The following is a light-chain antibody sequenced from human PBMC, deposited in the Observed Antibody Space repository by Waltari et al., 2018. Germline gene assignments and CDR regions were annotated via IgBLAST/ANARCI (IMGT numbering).Light chain of an antibody. CDR1: KLGDKY. CDR3: QAWDSGTAV. V-gene: IGLV3-1*01. J-gene: IGLJ3*02. CDR2: HDG. Sequence: SYDLTQTPSMSVSPGQTAIITCSGAKLGDKYVCWSQQKSGQAPALVIYHDGRRPSGLRERCSGSNSGNTATLTISGTRIMDEAVYYCQAWDSGTAVFGGGTRLTVL.